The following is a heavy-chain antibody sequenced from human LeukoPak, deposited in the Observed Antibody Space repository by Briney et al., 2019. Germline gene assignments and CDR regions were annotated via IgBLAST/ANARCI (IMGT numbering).Heavy chain of an antibody. CDR2: ISANNGNT. CDR1: GYTFRSYG. J-gene: IGHJ5*02. D-gene: IGHD3-22*01. CDR3: ARGRGDYDGSSGNWFDP. Sequence: ASVKVSCKGSGYTFRSYGITWVRQAPGQGLEWMGWISANNGNTNYAQKFQGRVTMTTDTSTTTAYLELRRLRSDDTAVYYCARGRGDYDGSSGNWFDPWGQGALVTVSS. V-gene: IGHV1-18*01.